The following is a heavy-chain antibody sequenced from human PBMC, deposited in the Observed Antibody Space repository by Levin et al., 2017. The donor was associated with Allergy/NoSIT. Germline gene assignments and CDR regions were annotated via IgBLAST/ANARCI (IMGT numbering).Heavy chain of an antibody. J-gene: IGHJ4*02. Sequence: ASVKVSCKASGSAFNVYDITWVRQAPGQGLEWMGWISGYNGDTNYAQNLQGRVTMTTDTSTSTAYMELTSLTSDDTAMYYCARDFGSGWQRRFDYWGQGTLVTVSS. D-gene: IGHD6-19*01. CDR1: GSAFNVYD. CDR3: ARDFGSGWQRRFDY. CDR2: ISGYNGDT. V-gene: IGHV1-18*01.